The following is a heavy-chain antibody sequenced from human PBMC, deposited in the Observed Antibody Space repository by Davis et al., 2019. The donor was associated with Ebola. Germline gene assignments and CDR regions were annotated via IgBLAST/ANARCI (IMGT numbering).Heavy chain of an antibody. Sequence: SQTLSLTCAIPGDSVPSNSAAWTWIRQSPSRGLEWLGRTYYRSKWYNNYALSVKSRITITPDISKNQFSLQLNSVTPEDTAVYYCASSKWPGGMDVWGQGTTVTVSS. CDR1: GDSVPSNSAA. V-gene: IGHV6-1*01. J-gene: IGHJ6*02. CDR2: TYYRSKWYN. D-gene: IGHD5-12*01. CDR3: ASSKWPGGMDV.